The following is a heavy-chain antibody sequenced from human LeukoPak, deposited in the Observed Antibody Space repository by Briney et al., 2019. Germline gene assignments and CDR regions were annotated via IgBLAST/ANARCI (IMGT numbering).Heavy chain of an antibody. Sequence: KSSETLSLTCVVSGGSISSGGYSWSWIRQPPGKGLEWIGYIYHSGSTYYNPSLKSRVTISIDRSKNQFSLKLSSVTAADTAVYYCARDSSLGAFDIWGQGTMVTVSS. CDR1: GGSISSGGYS. V-gene: IGHV4-30-2*01. CDR3: ARDSSLGAFDI. J-gene: IGHJ3*02. D-gene: IGHD6-6*01. CDR2: IYHSGST.